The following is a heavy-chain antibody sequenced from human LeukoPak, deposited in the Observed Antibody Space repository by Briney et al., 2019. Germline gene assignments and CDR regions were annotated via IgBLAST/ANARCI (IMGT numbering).Heavy chain of an antibody. CDR1: GGSISSGGYY. Sequence: SETLSLTCTVSGGSISSGGYYWSWIRQHPEKGLEWIGYIYYSGNTYYNPSLQSRVTISVETSKNQFSLNLSSVTAADTAVFYCARGHDYFDYWGQGTLVTVSS. J-gene: IGHJ4*02. CDR2: IYYSGNT. CDR3: ARGHDYFDY. V-gene: IGHV4-30-4*08.